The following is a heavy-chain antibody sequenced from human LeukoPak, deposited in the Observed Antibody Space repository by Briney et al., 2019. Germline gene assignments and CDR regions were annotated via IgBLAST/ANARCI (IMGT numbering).Heavy chain of an antibody. CDR1: GFTFSSYS. J-gene: IGHJ1*01. V-gene: IGHV3-23*01. CDR2: ISGSGGST. Sequence: GGSLRLSCAASGFTFSSYSMNWVRQAPGKGLGWVSAISGSGGSTYYADSVKGRFTISRDNSKNTLYLQMNSLRAEDTAVYYCAKDRGVTSPQYFQHWGQGTLVTVSS. D-gene: IGHD4-23*01. CDR3: AKDRGVTSPQYFQH.